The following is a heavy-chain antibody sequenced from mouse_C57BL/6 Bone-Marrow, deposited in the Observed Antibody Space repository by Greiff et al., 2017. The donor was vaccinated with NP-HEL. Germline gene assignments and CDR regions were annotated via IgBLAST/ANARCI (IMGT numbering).Heavy chain of an antibody. CDR2: IYPSDSET. J-gene: IGHJ2*01. CDR3: ARIRRGFDY. Sequence: QVQLQQPGAELVRPGSSVKLSCKASGYTFTSYWMDWVKQRPGQGLEWIGNIYPSDSETHYNQKFKDKATLTVEKSSSTAYMQLSSLTSEDSAVYYCARIRRGFDYWGQGTTLTVSS. V-gene: IGHV1-61*01. D-gene: IGHD2-12*01. CDR1: GYTFTSYW.